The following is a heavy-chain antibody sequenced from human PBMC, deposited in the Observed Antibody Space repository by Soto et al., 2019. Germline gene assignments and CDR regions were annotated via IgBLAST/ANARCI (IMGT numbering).Heavy chain of an antibody. D-gene: IGHD3-10*01. CDR1: GLTVSSNY. CDR2: LYSGGST. J-gene: IGHJ3*02. CDR3: ARDRPGDEGDGFDI. V-gene: IGHV3-53*02. Sequence: EVQLVETGGGLIQPGGSLRLSCAASGLTVSSNYMNWVRQAPGQGLEWVSVLYSGGSTHYAGSVKGRFISSRDNSKNTLYLQMNSMRVEDTAVYYCARDRPGDEGDGFDIWGHGTIVTVSS.